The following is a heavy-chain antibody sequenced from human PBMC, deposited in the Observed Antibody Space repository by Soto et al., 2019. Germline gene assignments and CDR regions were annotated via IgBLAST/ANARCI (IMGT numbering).Heavy chain of an antibody. J-gene: IGHJ4*02. CDR2: IHHSGST. CDR3: ARDGEGSGLNLDY. Sequence: QVQLQESGPGLVKPSGTLSLTCAVSGASISSSNWWTWVRQPPGKGLEWIGEIHHSGSTNYNPSLNSRVTISVDQSKNQCSLKLSSVTAADTAVYYCARDGEGSGLNLDYWGQGTLVTVSS. D-gene: IGHD3-10*01. CDR1: GASISSSNW. V-gene: IGHV4-4*02.